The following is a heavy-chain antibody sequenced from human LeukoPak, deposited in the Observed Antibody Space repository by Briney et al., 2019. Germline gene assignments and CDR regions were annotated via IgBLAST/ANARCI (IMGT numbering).Heavy chain of an antibody. CDR2: MDQDGSEE. CDR3: AREFSAAGTN. J-gene: IGHJ4*02. V-gene: IGHV3-7*01. CDR1: GFTLSDYW. Sequence: PGGSLRLSCAASGFTLSDYWMSWVRQAPGKGLEWVANMDQDGSEENYVDSVKGRFTISRDDAKNSLYLQMSSLRAEDTAVYYCAREFSAAGTNWGQGTLVTVSS. D-gene: IGHD6-13*01.